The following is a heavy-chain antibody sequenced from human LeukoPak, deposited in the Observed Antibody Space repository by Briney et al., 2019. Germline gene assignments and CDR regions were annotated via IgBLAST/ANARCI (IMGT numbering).Heavy chain of an antibody. CDR2: ISSSGSTI. CDR1: GFTFSSYE. V-gene: IGHV3-48*03. J-gene: IGHJ6*02. D-gene: IGHD1-14*01. CDR3: ARDRTAYGRHGMDV. Sequence: GGSLRLSCAASGFTFSSYEMNWVRQAPGKGLEWVSYISSSGSTIYYADSVKGRFTISRDNSKNTVYLQMNSLRAEDTAMYYCARDRTAYGRHGMDVWGQGTTVTVSS.